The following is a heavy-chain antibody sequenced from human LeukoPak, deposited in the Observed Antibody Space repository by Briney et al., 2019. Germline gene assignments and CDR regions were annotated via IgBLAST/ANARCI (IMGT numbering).Heavy chain of an antibody. Sequence: PSQTLSVTCTVSGCSISRCSFYWIWIPRPAGKGREGIGHIYTSGSTNNNPSLKRRVTIPVDTPKNQFSLKLSAVTAGDSAVYYCAREAIAVADFDFWAQETRVSLSS. D-gene: IGHD6-19*01. CDR1: GCSISRCSFY. J-gene: IGHJ4*02. CDR3: AREAIAVADFDF. V-gene: IGHV4-61*09. CDR2: IYTSGST.